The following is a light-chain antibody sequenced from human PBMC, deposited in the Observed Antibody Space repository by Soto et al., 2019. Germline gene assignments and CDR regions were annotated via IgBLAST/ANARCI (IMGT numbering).Light chain of an antibody. V-gene: IGKV1-39*01. J-gene: IGKJ5*01. CDR1: QSISSY. CDR3: LQANRVPLS. CDR2: AAS. Sequence: DIQMTQSPSSLSASVGDRVTITCRASQSISSYLNCYQQKPGKAPKLLIYAASSLQSGVPPRFSGSGSGTDFTLTISSLQPEDFAIYYCLQANRVPLSFGQGTRLEI.